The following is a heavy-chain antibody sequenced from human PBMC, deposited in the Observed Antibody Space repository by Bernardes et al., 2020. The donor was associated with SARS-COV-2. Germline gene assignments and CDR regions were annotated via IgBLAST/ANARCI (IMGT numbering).Heavy chain of an antibody. J-gene: IGHJ4*02. D-gene: IGHD1-26*01. CDR1: GITFNKLW. Sequence: GGSLRLSRGASGITFNKLWMHWVRQAPGEGLVWVARIAGDGTSVTYADSVKGRFTISRDNAKNTLYLQMNSLRAEDTAVYYCAGTTVTCCDYWGQGSLVTVSS. CDR3: AGTTVTCCDY. V-gene: IGHV3-74*03. CDR2: IAGDGTSV.